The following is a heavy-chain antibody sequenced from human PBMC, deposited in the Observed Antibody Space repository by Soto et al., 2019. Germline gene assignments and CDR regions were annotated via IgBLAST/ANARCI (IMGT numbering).Heavy chain of an antibody. CDR3: AKGLRYSSSWYVDY. CDR2: ISGSGGST. J-gene: IGHJ4*02. Sequence: LRLSCAASGFTFSSYAMSWVRQAPGKGLEWVSAISGSGGSTYYADSVKGRFTISRDNSKNTLYLQMNSLRAEDTAVYYCAKGLRYSSSWYVDYWGQGTLVTVSS. V-gene: IGHV3-23*01. D-gene: IGHD6-13*01. CDR1: GFTFSSYA.